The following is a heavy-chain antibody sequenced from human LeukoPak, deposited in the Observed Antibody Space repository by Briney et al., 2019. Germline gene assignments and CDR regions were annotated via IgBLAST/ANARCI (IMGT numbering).Heavy chain of an antibody. CDR1: GFTFSSYG. J-gene: IGHJ4*02. V-gene: IGHV3-33*01. D-gene: IGHD3-16*01. CDR2: IWYDGSNK. CDR3: VRTRDWGSPSSFDY. Sequence: PGRSLRLSCAASGFTFSSYGMHWVRQAPGKGLEWVAVIWYDGSNKYYADSVKGRFTISRDNSKNTLYLQMESLRAEDTAVYYCVRTRDWGSPSSFDYWGQGTLVTVSS.